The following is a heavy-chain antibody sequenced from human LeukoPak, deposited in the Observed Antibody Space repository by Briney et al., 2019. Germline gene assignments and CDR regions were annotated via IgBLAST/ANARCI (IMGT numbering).Heavy chain of an antibody. J-gene: IGHJ4*02. V-gene: IGHV3-23*01. CDR3: ARAKGSGSYYWGWFDY. D-gene: IGHD3-10*01. Sequence: GGSLRLSCAASGFTFSSYAMSWVRQAPGKWLEWVSAISGSGGSTYYADSVKGRFTISRDNSKNTLYLQMNSLRAEDTAVYYCARAKGSGSYYWGWFDYWGQGTLVTVSS. CDR1: GFTFSSYA. CDR2: ISGSGGST.